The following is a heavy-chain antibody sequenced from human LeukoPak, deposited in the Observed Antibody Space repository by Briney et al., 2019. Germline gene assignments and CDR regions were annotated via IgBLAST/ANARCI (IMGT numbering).Heavy chain of an antibody. Sequence: GGSLRLSCADSGFTFSSYWMSWVRQAPGKGLEWVANIKQDGSEKYYVDSVKGRFTISRDNAKNSLYLQMNSLRAEDTAVYYCAREYYDSSGSFDYWGQGTLVTVSS. V-gene: IGHV3-7*01. J-gene: IGHJ4*02. CDR2: IKQDGSEK. CDR3: AREYYDSSGSFDY. D-gene: IGHD3-22*01. CDR1: GFTFSSYW.